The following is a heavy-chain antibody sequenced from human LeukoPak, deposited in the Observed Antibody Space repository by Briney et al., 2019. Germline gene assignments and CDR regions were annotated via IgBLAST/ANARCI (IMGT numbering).Heavy chain of an antibody. CDR2: IYTSGIT. CDR1: GGSISSGSYY. CDR3: ARAEVVQGFFDY. D-gene: IGHD3-22*01. Sequence: SQTLSLTCTVSGGSISSGSYYWSWIRQPAGKGLEWIGRIYTSGITNYNPSLKSRVTISVDTSKNQFSLKLSSVTAADMAVYYCARAEVVQGFFDYWGQGTPVTVSS. J-gene: IGHJ4*02. V-gene: IGHV4-61*02.